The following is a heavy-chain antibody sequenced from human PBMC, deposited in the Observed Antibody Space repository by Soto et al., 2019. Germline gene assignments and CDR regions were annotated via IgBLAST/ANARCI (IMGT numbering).Heavy chain of an antibody. D-gene: IGHD2-2*02. V-gene: IGHV1-69*01. CDR2: IIPIFGTA. J-gene: IGHJ6*04. CDR1: GGTFSSYA. Sequence: QVQLVQSGAEVKKPGSSVKVSCKASGGTFSSYAISWVRQAPGQGLEWMGGIIPIFGTANYAQKFQGRVTITADESTSTAYMELSSLRSEDTAVYYCARALYQLLYARQPGYYYCMDVWGKGTTVTVSS. CDR3: ARALYQLLYARQPGYYYCMDV.